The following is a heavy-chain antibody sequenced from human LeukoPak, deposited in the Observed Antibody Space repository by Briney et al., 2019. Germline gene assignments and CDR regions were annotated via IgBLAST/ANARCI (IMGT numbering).Heavy chain of an antibody. CDR1: GFTFSSYA. V-gene: IGHV3-23*01. CDR2: VSGGGLDT. Sequence: GGSLRLSCAASGFTFSSYAMRWVRQAPGKGLEWVTSVSGGGLDTYYADYVKGRFTISRDHSKNTLYLEMNSLRVEDTAEYYCARGLDYGNYVGCDYWGQGTKVTVSS. D-gene: IGHD4-11*01. CDR3: ARGLDYGNYVGCDY. J-gene: IGHJ4*02.